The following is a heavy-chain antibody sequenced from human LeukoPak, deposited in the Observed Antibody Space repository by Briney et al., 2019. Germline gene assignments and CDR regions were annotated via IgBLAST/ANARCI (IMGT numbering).Heavy chain of an antibody. Sequence: GGSLRLSCAASGFTFSSYSMNWVRQAPGKGLEWVSSISSSSSYIYYADSVKGRFTISRDNAKNSLYLQMNSLRAEDTAVYYCAKFSSGYDPFDYWGQGTLVTVSS. CDR1: GFTFSSYS. CDR3: AKFSSGYDPFDY. CDR2: ISSSSSYI. D-gene: IGHD5-12*01. V-gene: IGHV3-21*01. J-gene: IGHJ4*02.